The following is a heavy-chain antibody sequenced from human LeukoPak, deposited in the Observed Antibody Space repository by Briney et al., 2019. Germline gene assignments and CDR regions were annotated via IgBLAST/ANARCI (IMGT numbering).Heavy chain of an antibody. CDR3: AAVTYYYDSSGYHLPIDAFDI. Sequence: GGSLRLSCAASGFTFSDYYMSWIRQAPGKGLEWVSYISSSGSTIYYADSVKGRFTISRDNAKNSLYLQINSLRAEDTAVYYCAAVTYYYDSSGYHLPIDAFDIWGQGTMVTVSS. V-gene: IGHV3-11*01. CDR1: GFTFSDYY. CDR2: ISSSGSTI. D-gene: IGHD3-22*01. J-gene: IGHJ3*02.